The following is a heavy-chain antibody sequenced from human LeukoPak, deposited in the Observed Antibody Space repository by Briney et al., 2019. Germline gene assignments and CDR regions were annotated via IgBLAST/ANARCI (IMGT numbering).Heavy chain of an antibody. D-gene: IGHD3-10*01. CDR3: ARDPRGSEYSHFES. CDR2: IKQDGNEK. CDR1: GFTFSSYA. Sequence: SGGSLRLSCAASGFTFSSYAMSWVRQAPGKGLEWVANIKQDGNEKHYVDSVKGRFTISRDNAKRSLYLQMNSLRADDTAVYYCARDPRGSEYSHFESWGQGTLVIVSS. J-gene: IGHJ4*02. V-gene: IGHV3-7*01.